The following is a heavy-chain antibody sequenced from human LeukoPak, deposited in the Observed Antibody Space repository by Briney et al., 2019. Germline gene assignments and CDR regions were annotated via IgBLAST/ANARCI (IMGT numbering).Heavy chain of an antibody. D-gene: IGHD3-9*01. Sequence: SETLSLTCTVSGGSISSYYWSWIRQPAGKGLEWIGRIYTSGSTNYNPSLKSRVTMSVDTSKNQFSLKLSSVTAADTAVYYCARGSFPSLRYFDWLPLDYWGQGTLVTVSS. CDR1: GGSISSYY. V-gene: IGHV4-4*07. CDR2: IYTSGST. CDR3: ARGSFPSLRYFDWLPLDY. J-gene: IGHJ4*02.